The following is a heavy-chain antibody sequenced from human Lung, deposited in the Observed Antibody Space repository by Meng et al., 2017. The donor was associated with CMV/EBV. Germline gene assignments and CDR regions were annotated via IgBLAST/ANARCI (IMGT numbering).Heavy chain of an antibody. V-gene: IGHV3-7*01. CDR3: ASLFCGPTNCYYFDC. J-gene: IGHJ4*02. Sequence: GESLKISCAASGFRFSTYSMSWVRQAPGKGLEWLASINRDGSEKDYVDSVKGRFTISRDNAKNSLYLVMNSLRAEDTAVYYCASLFCGPTNCYYFDCWGQGXLVTVSS. D-gene: IGHD2-21*01. CDR2: INRDGSEK. CDR1: GFRFSTYS.